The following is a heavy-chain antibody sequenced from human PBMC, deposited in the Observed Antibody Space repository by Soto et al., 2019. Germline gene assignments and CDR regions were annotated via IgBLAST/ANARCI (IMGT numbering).Heavy chain of an antibody. J-gene: IGHJ4*02. CDR3: ARTYDSSSWYGRYFDY. D-gene: IGHD6-13*01. V-gene: IGHV3-11*01. CDR2: ISSSGSTI. CDR1: GFTFSDYY. Sequence: GGSLRLSCAASGFTFSDYYMSWIRQAPGKGLEWVSYISSSGSTIYYADSVKGRFTISRDNAKNSLYLQMNSLRAEDTAVYYCARTYDSSSWYGRYFDYWGQGTLVTVSS.